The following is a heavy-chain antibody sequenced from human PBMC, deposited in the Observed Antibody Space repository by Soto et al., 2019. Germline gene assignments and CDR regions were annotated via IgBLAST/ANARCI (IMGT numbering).Heavy chain of an antibody. J-gene: IGHJ3*02. Sequence: EVQLVESGGGLVKPGGSLRLSCAASGFTFSSYSMNWVRQAPGKGLEWVSSISSSSSYIYYADSVKGRFTISRDNAKNSLELQMNSLRAEDTAVYYCARDRSGNLAFDIWGQGTMVTVSS. D-gene: IGHD3-3*01. CDR2: ISSSSSYI. CDR3: ARDRSGNLAFDI. CDR1: GFTFSSYS. V-gene: IGHV3-21*01.